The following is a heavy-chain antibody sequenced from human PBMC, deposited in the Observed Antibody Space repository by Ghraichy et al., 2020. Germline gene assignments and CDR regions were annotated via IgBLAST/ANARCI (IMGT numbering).Heavy chain of an antibody. Sequence: GSLNISCKDSGYSLTNYWTGCVRQMPGKGLEWIGIIFPGDSDTRYSPSFQGQVTISADNSSRTAYLQWRSLKDSDTARYYCATSTLAGSFDYWGQGTLVTVSS. CDR2: IFPGDSDT. CDR1: GYSLTNYW. V-gene: IGHV5-51*01. J-gene: IGHJ4*02. CDR3: ATSTLAGSFDY. D-gene: IGHD2-2*01.